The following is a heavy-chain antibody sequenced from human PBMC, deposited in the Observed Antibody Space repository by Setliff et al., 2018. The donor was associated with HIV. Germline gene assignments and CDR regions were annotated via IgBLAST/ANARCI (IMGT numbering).Heavy chain of an antibody. D-gene: IGHD6-13*01. CDR3: ARGVAAAGMLMDV. V-gene: IGHV4-28*03. J-gene: IGHJ6*03. Sequence: PSETLSLTCVVSGYSISSSYWWGWIRQPPGKGLEWIGWIGYIYKGGSTYYNPSLQSRVAMSVDTSKNQFSLKLTSVSAADTAVYYCARGVAAAGMLMDVWGKGTTVTVSS. CDR2: IYKGGST. CDR1: GYSISSSYW.